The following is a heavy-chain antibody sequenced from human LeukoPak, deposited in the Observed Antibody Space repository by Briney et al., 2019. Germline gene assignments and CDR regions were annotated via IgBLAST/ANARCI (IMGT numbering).Heavy chain of an antibody. V-gene: IGHV3-30*18. Sequence: GGSLRLSCAASGFTFSSYAMHWVRQAPGKGLEWVAVISYDGSNKYYADSVKGRFTISRDNSKNTLYLQMNSLRAEDTAVYYCAKLDDSSSWSEGGYWGQGTLVTVSS. CDR1: GFTFSSYA. CDR3: AKLDDSSSWSEGGY. D-gene: IGHD6-13*01. J-gene: IGHJ4*02. CDR2: ISYDGSNK.